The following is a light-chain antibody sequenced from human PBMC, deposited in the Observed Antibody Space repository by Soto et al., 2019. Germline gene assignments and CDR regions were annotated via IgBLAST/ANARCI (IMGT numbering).Light chain of an antibody. CDR1: QSVSTN. CDR3: QQYNTWPPMS. Sequence: EVVMTQSPASLSVSPGESATLSCRASQSVSTNLAWYQQRPGQAPRLLIDSASTRANGIPARFSGSGSGTEFTHTISSLQSEDFAIYYCQQYNTWPPMSFGQGTRLEIK. V-gene: IGKV3-15*01. J-gene: IGKJ5*01. CDR2: SAS.